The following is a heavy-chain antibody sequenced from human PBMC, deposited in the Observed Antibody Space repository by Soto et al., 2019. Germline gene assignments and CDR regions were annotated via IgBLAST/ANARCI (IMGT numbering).Heavy chain of an antibody. V-gene: IGHV4-59*08. CDR3: VRQGIDYLHGLVDV. J-gene: IGHJ6*02. Sequence: QVQLQQSGPRLVKPSETLSLTCTVSSGPDRSHNWGWIRQPPGRGLEWIGYVYYTGDTAYNPSLRGRVTTSADTSTNDISLTLNSVTAADPAVYYCVRQGIDYLHGLVDVWGQGTTVSVSS. D-gene: IGHD4-17*01. CDR2: VYYTGDT. CDR1: SGPDRSHN.